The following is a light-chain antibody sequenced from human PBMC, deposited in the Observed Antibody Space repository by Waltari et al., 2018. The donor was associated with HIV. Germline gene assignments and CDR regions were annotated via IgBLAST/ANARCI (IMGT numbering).Light chain of an antibody. Sequence: QSVLTQPPSASGPPGQRVTISCSGSSSNIGSNYVYWYQQLPGTAPKLLIYRNNQRPSGVPDRFSGSKSGTSASLAISGLRSEDEADYYCAAWDDSLSGWVFGGGTKLTV. CDR3: AAWDDSLSGWV. CDR2: RNN. CDR1: SSNIGSNY. V-gene: IGLV1-47*01. J-gene: IGLJ3*02.